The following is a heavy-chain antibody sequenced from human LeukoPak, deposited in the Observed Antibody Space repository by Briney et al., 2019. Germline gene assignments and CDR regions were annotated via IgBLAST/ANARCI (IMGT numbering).Heavy chain of an antibody. CDR1: GGSISSDLYY. Sequence: SETLSLTCTVFGGSISSDLYYWNWIRQPAGKGLEWIGRFYNSGRTNFNPSLKSRVTISADTSKNQFSLKLRSVTAADTAVYYCARGDLKSDWFDPWGQGTLVIVST. J-gene: IGHJ5*02. D-gene: IGHD3-3*01. CDR3: ARGDLKSDWFDP. V-gene: IGHV4-61*02. CDR2: FYNSGRT.